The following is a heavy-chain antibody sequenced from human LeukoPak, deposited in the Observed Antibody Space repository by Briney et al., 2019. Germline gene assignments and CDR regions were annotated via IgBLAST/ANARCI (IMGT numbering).Heavy chain of an antibody. V-gene: IGHV1-8*03. CDR3: ARGLNYYDSSAWDY. CDR1: GYTFTSYD. CDR2: MNPNSGNT. D-gene: IGHD3-22*01. Sequence: ASVKVSCKASGYTFTSYDINWVRQATGQGLEWMGWMNPNSGNTGYAQKFQGRVTITRNTSISTAYMELSSLRSEDTAVYYCARGLNYYDSSAWDYWGQGTLVTVSS. J-gene: IGHJ4*02.